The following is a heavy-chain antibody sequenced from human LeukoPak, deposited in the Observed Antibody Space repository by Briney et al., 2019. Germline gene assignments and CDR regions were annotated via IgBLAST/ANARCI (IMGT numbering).Heavy chain of an antibody. CDR1: GFTFSSYG. CDR3: AKDYGGKVSIDY. CDR2: IRYDGSNK. Sequence: GGSLRLSCAVSGFTFSSYGMHWVRQAPGKGLEWVAFIRYDGSNKYYADSVKGRFTISRDNSKNTLYLQMNSLRAEDTAVYYCAKDYGGKVSIDYWGQGTLVTVSS. D-gene: IGHD4-23*01. J-gene: IGHJ4*02. V-gene: IGHV3-30*02.